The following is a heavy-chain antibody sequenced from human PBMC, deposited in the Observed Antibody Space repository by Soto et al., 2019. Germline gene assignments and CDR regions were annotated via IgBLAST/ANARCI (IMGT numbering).Heavy chain of an antibody. V-gene: IGHV3-21*01. D-gene: IGHD6-6*01. J-gene: IGHJ5*02. CDR1: GFTFSSYS. CDR3: ARYSSSGLFDP. CDR2: ISSSSSYI. Sequence: GGSLRLSCAASGFTFSSYSMNWVRQAPGKGLEWVSSISSSSSYIYYADSVKGRFTISRDNAKNSLHLQMNSLRAEDTAVYYCARYSSSGLFDPWGQGTLVTVSS.